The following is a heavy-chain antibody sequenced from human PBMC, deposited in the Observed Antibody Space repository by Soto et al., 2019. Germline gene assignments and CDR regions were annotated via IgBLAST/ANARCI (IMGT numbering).Heavy chain of an antibody. J-gene: IGHJ5*02. CDR2: IYYSGST. CDR1: GGSISSYY. CDR3: AREYAGYSYAAGVNWFDP. D-gene: IGHD5-18*01. Sequence: SETLSLTCTVSGGSISSYYWSWIRQPPGKGLEWIGYIYYSGSTNYNPSLKSRVTISVDTSKNQFSLKLSSVTAADTAVYYCAREYAGYSYAAGVNWFDPWGQGTLVTVSS. V-gene: IGHV4-59*01.